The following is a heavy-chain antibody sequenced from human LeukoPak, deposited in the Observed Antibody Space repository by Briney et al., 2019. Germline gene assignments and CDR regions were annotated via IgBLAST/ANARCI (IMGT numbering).Heavy chain of an antibody. V-gene: IGHV3-21*01. J-gene: IGHJ4*02. D-gene: IGHD4-17*01. CDR2: ISGDSKYI. CDR1: GFTFSRYT. CDR3: ARDDYGPAGY. Sequence: KPGGSLRLSCAGSGFTFSRYTFNWVRQAPGRGLEWVSAISGDSKYIYYADSVKGRFTISRDNAKNSLYLQMNSLRAEDTAVYYCARDDYGPAGYGGQGTLVTVSS.